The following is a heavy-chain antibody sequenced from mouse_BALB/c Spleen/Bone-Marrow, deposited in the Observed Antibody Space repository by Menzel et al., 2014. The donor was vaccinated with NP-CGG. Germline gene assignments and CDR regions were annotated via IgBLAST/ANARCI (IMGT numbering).Heavy chain of an antibody. Sequence: DVMLVESGGGLVQPGGSLKLSCATSGFTFSDYYMYWVRQTPEKRLEWVAYISSGGGSTYYPDTVKGRFTISRDNAKNTLYLQMSRLKSEDTAMYYCARQGIYYGYDPFAYWGQGTLVTVS. J-gene: IGHJ3*01. CDR1: GFTFSDYY. D-gene: IGHD2-2*01. V-gene: IGHV5-12*02. CDR2: ISSGGGST. CDR3: ARQGIYYGYDPFAY.